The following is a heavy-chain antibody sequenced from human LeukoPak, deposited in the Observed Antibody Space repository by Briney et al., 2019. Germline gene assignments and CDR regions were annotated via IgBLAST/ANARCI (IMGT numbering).Heavy chain of an antibody. V-gene: IGHV4-39*07. D-gene: IGHD2-2*01. CDR2: IYYSGST. J-gene: IGHJ4*02. CDR3: ARAPKTYCSSTSCPPYYFDY. Sequence: PSETLSLTCTVSGGSISSSSYYWGWIRRPPGKGLEWIGSIYYSGSTYYNPSLKSRVTISVDTSKNQFSLKLSSVTAADTAVYYCARAPKTYCSSTSCPPYYFDYWGQGTLVTVSS. CDR1: GGSISSSSYY.